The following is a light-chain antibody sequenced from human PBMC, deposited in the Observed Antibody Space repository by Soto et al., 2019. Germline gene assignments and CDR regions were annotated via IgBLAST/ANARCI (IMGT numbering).Light chain of an antibody. CDR3: QQYGSSPPIT. CDR2: GAS. J-gene: IGKJ5*01. Sequence: EIVLTQSPGTLSLSPGEGATLSCRASQSVSSSYLAWYQQKPGQAPRLLIYGASSRATGIPDRFSGSGSGTDFTLTISILEPEDFAVYYCQQYGSSPPITFGQGTRLEIK. V-gene: IGKV3-20*01. CDR1: QSVSSSY.